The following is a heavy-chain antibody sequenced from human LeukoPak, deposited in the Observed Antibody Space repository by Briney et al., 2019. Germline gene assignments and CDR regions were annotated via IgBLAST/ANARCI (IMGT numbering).Heavy chain of an antibody. Sequence: PSETLSLTCAVYGGSFSGYFWSWIRQPPGKGLEWIGEASHSGSPNYNPSLKSRVTISVDTSKNQFSLKLTSVTAAGTAVYYCAREQTTVTTRVFDYWGQGTLVTVSS. J-gene: IGHJ4*02. V-gene: IGHV4-34*01. CDR2: ASHSGSP. CDR3: AREQTTVTTRVFDY. CDR1: GGSFSGYF. D-gene: IGHD4-17*01.